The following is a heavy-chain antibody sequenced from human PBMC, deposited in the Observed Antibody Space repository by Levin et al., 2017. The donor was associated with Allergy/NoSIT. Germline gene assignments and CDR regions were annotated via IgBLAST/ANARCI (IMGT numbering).Heavy chain of an antibody. CDR2: IYWDDDK. J-gene: IGHJ5*02. V-gene: IGHV2-5*02. Sequence: VSGPTLVKPTQTLTLTCTFSGFSLRTSGVGVGWIRQPPGKALECLALIYWDDDKRYSPSLKSRLTITKDTSKNQVVLSMTNMDPVDTGTYYCAHITMSEGAYTIDPWGQGTLVTVSS. CDR1: GFSLRTSGVG. D-gene: IGHD1-26*01. CDR3: AHITMSEGAYTIDP.